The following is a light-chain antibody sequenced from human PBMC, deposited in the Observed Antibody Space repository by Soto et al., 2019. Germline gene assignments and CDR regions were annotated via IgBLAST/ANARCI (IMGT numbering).Light chain of an antibody. CDR1: SSDVGGYNY. CDR2: DVS. CDR3: STYTSRSTHIDI. V-gene: IGLV2-14*01. Sequence: QSALTQPASVSGSPGQSITISCTGTSSDVGGYNYVSWYQQHPVKAPKLMIYDVSNRPSGVSNRFSGSKSGNTASLTISGLQAEEVADYYCSTYTSRSTHIDIFGTGTKVTVL. J-gene: IGLJ1*01.